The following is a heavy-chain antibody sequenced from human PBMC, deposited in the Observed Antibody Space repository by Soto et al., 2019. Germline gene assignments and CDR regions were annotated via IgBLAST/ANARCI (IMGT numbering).Heavy chain of an antibody. CDR2: IIPIFGTA. CDR3: ARGGTVLDLSSGWTRRGDDYYYGMDV. J-gene: IGHJ6*02. D-gene: IGHD6-19*01. V-gene: IGHV1-69*01. CDR1: GGTFSSYA. Sequence: QVQLVQSGAEVKKPGSSVKVSCKASGGTFSSYAISWVRQAPGQGLEWMGGIIPIFGTANYAQKFQGRVTITADHSTSTAYMERSRLRCEDTAVYYCARGGTVLDLSSGWTRRGDDYYYGMDVWGQGTTVTVS.